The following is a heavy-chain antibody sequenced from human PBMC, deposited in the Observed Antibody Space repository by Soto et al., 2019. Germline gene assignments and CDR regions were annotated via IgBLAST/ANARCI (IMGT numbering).Heavy chain of an antibody. D-gene: IGHD2-2*01. CDR3: ARSQGYCSSTSCSYWFDP. Sequence: ASVKVSCKVSGYTLTELSMHWVRQAPGKGLEWMGCINPNCGNTGYAQKFQGRVTMTRNTSISTAYMELSSLRSEDTAVYYCARSQGYCSSTSCSYWFDPWGQGTMVTVSS. CDR2: INPNCGNT. J-gene: IGHJ5*02. V-gene: IGHV1-8*01. CDR1: GYTLTELS.